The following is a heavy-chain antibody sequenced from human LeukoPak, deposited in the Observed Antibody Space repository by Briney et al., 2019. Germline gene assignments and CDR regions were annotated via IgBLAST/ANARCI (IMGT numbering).Heavy chain of an antibody. D-gene: IGHD3-3*01. V-gene: IGHV3-21*01. Sequence: GGSLRLSCAAPGFSFRTHSMKWVRQAPGKGLEWVSSITSFGSDIYYADSVKGRFTISRDDGKNSLYLQMNSLGAEDSAVYYCARARDFWSGYGGNYMDVWGKGTTVTVSS. CDR2: ITSFGSDI. J-gene: IGHJ6*03. CDR1: GFSFRTHS. CDR3: ARARDFWSGYGGNYMDV.